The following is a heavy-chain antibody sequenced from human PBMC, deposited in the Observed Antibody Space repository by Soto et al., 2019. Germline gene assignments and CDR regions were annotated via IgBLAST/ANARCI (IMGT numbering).Heavy chain of an antibody. J-gene: IGHJ4*02. CDR2: ISSSTGTI. CDR1: GFTFRTYN. Sequence: EVHLVESGGGLVQPGGSLRLSCAASGFTFRTYNMNWVRQAPGKGLEWVSYISSSTGTIYYPDSVKGRFTISRDNAKNSLYLQMNSLRAEDTAVYYCARVYGIAVAGTLDFWGQGTLVTVSS. V-gene: IGHV3-48*01. CDR3: ARVYGIAVAGTLDF. D-gene: IGHD6-19*01.